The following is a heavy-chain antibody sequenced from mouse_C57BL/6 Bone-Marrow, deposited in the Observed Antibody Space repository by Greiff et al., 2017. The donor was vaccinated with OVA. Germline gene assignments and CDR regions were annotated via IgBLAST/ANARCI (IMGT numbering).Heavy chain of an antibody. CDR1: GYAFTNYL. Sequence: VKLQQSGAELVRPGTSVKVSCKASGYAFTNYLIEWVKQRPGQGLEWIGVINPGSGGTNYNEKFKGKATLTADKSSSTAYMQLSSLTSEDSAVYYCAIERGYGYERSYYAMDYWGQGTSVTVSS. CDR2: INPGSGGT. J-gene: IGHJ4*01. CDR3: AIERGYGYERSYYAMDY. D-gene: IGHD2-2*01. V-gene: IGHV1-54*01.